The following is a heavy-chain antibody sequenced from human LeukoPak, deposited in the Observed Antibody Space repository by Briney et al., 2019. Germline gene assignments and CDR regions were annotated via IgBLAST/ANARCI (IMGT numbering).Heavy chain of an antibody. D-gene: IGHD3-9*01. J-gene: IGHJ4*02. CDR1: GYTFTSYY. CDR2: INPIGGST. Sequence: ASVKVSCKASGYTFTSYYMHWVRQAPGQGLEWMVIINPIGGSTSYAQKFQGRVTMTRDTSTSTVYMELSSLRSEDTAVYYCASGEPKYYDILTGYYPFDYWGQGTLVTVSS. V-gene: IGHV1-46*01. CDR3: ASGEPKYYDILTGYYPFDY.